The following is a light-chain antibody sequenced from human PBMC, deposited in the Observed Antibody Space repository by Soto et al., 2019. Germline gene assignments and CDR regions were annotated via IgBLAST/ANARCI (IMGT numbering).Light chain of an antibody. V-gene: IGKV3-20*01. J-gene: IGKJ1*01. CDR3: QQYGNSPQT. Sequence: EFVLTQSPGTLSLSPGERATLSCRASQSVRSTYLAWYQQKPGQAPRLLIYGASSRATGIPDRFSGSGSGTDFTLTISRLEPEDFAVYYCQQYGNSPQTFGQGTKVDIK. CDR1: QSVRSTY. CDR2: GAS.